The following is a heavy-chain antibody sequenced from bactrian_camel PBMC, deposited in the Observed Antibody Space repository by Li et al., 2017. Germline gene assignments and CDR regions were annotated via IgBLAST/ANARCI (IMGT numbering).Heavy chain of an antibody. CDR3: VNGASDVGYNY. Sequence: DVQLVESGGGLVQPGGSLRLSCAASGFAVSSAYMRWVRQAPGKVIQYLGGIHQDGATTYPESVRGRFTISRDNAKNTLYLQLNSTKTEDTAVYYCVNGASDVGYNYWGQGTQVTVS. D-gene: IGHD3*01. V-gene: IGHV3S10*01. CDR2: IHQDGAT. CDR1: GFAVSSAY. J-gene: IGHJ4*01.